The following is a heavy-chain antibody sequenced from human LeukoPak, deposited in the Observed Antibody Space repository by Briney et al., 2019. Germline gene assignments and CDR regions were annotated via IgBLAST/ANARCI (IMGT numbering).Heavy chain of an antibody. V-gene: IGHV3-74*01. CDR3: AKLLLAYCSGGSCPPDAFDI. CDR2: ISSDGSST. D-gene: IGHD2-15*01. J-gene: IGHJ3*02. CDR1: GFTFSSYW. Sequence: GGSLRLSCAASGFTFSSYWMHWVRQGPGKGLVWVSRISSDGSSTVYADSAKGRFTISRDNSKNTLYLQMNSLRAEDTAVYYCAKLLLAYCSGGSCPPDAFDIWGQGTMVTVSS.